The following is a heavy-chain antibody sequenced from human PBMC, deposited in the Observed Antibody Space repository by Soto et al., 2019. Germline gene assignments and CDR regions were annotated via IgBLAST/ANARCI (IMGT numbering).Heavy chain of an antibody. D-gene: IGHD5-18*01. Sequence: VQLVESGAEVKKPGSSVKVSCKASGGTFSSYAISWVRQAPGQGLEWMGGIIPIFGTANYAQKFQGRVTITADESTSTAYMELSSLRSEDTAVYYCARDPLSRYSYGYGWFDPWGQGTLVTVSS. CDR3: ARDPLSRYSYGYGWFDP. V-gene: IGHV1-69*01. CDR2: IIPIFGTA. J-gene: IGHJ5*02. CDR1: GGTFSSYA.